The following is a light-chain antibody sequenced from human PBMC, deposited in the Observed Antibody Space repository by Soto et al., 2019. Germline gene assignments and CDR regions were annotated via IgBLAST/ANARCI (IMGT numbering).Light chain of an antibody. CDR3: QQYNNWPPPLT. CDR1: QSVSSN. CDR2: GAS. Sequence: EIVMTQSPATLSVSPGERATLSCRASQSVSSNLAWYQQKPGQAPRLLIYGASTRATGIPARFSGSGSGTEFNLTLSSLQSEDFAFYSCQQYNNWPPPLTFGRGTKVEIK. V-gene: IGKV3-15*01. J-gene: IGKJ4*01.